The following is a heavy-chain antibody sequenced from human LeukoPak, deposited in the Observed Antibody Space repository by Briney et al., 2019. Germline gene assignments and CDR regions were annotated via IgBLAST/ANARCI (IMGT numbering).Heavy chain of an antibody. CDR2: IYSGGST. J-gene: IGHJ4*01. CDR3: ARARLRYFDWLSLAY. Sequence: PGGSLRLSCAASGFTVSSNYMSWVRQAPGKGLEWVSVIYSGGSTYYADSVKGRFTISRDNCKNTLYLQMNSLRAEDTAVYYCARARLRYFDWLSLAYWGQEPWSPSPQ. D-gene: IGHD3-9*01. CDR1: GFTVSSNY. V-gene: IGHV3-53*05.